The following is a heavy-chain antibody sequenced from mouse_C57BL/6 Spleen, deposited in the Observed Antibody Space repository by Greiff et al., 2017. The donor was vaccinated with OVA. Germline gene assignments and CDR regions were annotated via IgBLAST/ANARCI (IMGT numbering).Heavy chain of an antibody. D-gene: IGHD1-1*01. J-gene: IGHJ4*01. CDR2: IRSKSNNYAT. CDR1: GFSFNTYA. Sequence: DVHLVESGGGLVQPKGSLKLSCAASGFSFNTYAMNWVRQAPGKGLEWVARIRSKSNNYATYYADSVKDRFTISRDDSESMLYLQMNNLKTEDTAMYYCVRGYYGSSYAMDYWGQGTSVTVSS. CDR3: VRGYYGSSYAMDY. V-gene: IGHV10-1*01.